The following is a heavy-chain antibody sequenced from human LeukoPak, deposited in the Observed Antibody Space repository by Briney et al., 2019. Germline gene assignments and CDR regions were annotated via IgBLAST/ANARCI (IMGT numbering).Heavy chain of an antibody. CDR3: AREGTA. CDR1: GFTFSTYS. D-gene: IGHD1-1*01. V-gene: IGHV3-48*04. CDR2: ISGSSETI. Sequence: GGSLRLSCAASGFTFSTYSMNWVRQAPGKGLEWVSYISGSSETIYYADSVKGRFTISRDNAKNSLYLQMNSLRAEDTAVYYCAREGTAWGQGTLVTVSS. J-gene: IGHJ5*02.